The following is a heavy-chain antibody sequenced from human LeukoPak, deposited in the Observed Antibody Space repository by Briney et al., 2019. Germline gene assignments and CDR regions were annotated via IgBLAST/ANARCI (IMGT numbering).Heavy chain of an antibody. J-gene: IGHJ4*02. CDR3: ARLYCSGGSCYSGTGCFDY. V-gene: IGHV4-39*01. CDR1: GGSISSSSYY. Sequence: SETLSLTCTVSGGSISSSSYYWGWIRQPPGKGLAWIGGIFYSGSTHYNPSLKSRVTISVDTSKNQFSLKLSSVTAADTAVYYCARLYCSGGSCYSGTGCFDYWGQGTLVTVSS. D-gene: IGHD2-15*01. CDR2: IFYSGST.